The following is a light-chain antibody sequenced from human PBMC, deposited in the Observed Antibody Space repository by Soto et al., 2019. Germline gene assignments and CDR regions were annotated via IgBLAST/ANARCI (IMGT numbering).Light chain of an antibody. J-gene: IGLJ2*01. CDR1: SGHSSYA. Sequence: QPVLTQSSSASASLGASVKLTCTLSSGHSSYAIAWHQQQPEKGPRYLMKLNSDGSHNKGDGIPDRFSGSSSGAERYLTISSLQSEDEADYYCQTWGTGIRVFGGGTKLTVL. CDR2: LNSDGSH. V-gene: IGLV4-69*01. CDR3: QTWGTGIRV.